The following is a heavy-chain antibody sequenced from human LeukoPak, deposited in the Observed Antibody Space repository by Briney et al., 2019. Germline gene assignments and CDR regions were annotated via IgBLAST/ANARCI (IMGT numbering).Heavy chain of an antibody. V-gene: IGHV4-39*07. D-gene: IGHD3-22*01. J-gene: IGHJ3*02. CDR3: ARGPYSYDSSGAFDI. CDR2: MYNSGST. Sequence: SETLSLTCTVSGGSISSSYYYWGWIRQPPGKGLEWIGTMYNSGSTDYNPSLKSRVTISVDTSKNQFSLKLSSVTAADTAVYFCARGPYSYDSSGAFDIWGQGTMVTVSS. CDR1: GGSISSSYYY.